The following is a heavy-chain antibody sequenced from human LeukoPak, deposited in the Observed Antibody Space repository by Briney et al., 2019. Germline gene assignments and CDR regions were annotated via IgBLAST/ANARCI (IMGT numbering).Heavy chain of an antibody. D-gene: IGHD2-2*01. CDR2: ITNDDGST. Sequence: GGSLRLSCTASGFTFSNYWMHRVRQAPGKGLMWVSSITNDDGSTMYADSVKGRFTISRDNAKNTLYLQMNSLRADDTAVYFCVREFSRPLDWGQGTLVTVSS. CDR1: GFTFSNYW. J-gene: IGHJ4*02. V-gene: IGHV3-74*03. CDR3: VREFSRPLD.